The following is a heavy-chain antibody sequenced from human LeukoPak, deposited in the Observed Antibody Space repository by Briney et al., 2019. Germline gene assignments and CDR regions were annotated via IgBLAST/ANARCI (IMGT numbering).Heavy chain of an antibody. V-gene: IGHV3-7*01. J-gene: IGHJ6*03. CDR2: IKQDGSEK. D-gene: IGHD6-6*01. CDR3: ARLASTNVRSSKNYYYYYMDV. CDR1: GFTFTTYW. Sequence: PGGSLRLSCAASGFTFTTYWMSWVRQAPGKGLEWVANIKQDGSEKYYVDSVKGRFTISRDNAKNSLYLQMNSLRAEDTAVYYCARLASTNVRSSKNYYYYYMDVWGKGTTVTVSS.